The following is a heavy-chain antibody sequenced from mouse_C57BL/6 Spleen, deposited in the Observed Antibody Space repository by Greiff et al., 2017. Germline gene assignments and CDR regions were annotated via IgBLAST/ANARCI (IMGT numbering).Heavy chain of an antibody. Sequence: EVKLVESGGGLVQPGGSLKLSCAASGFTFSDYYMYWVRQTPEKRLEWVAYISTGGGSTYYPDTVKGRFTISRDNAKNTPYLQMSRLKSEDTAMYYCARRGTAYYSNYGYAMDYWGQGASVTVSS. CDR1: GFTFSDYY. CDR3: ARRGTAYYSNYGYAMDY. CDR2: ISTGGGST. D-gene: IGHD2-5*01. V-gene: IGHV5-12*01. J-gene: IGHJ4*01.